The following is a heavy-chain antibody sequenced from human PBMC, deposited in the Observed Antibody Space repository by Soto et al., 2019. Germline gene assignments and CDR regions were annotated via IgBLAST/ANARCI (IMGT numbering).Heavy chain of an antibody. D-gene: IGHD4-17*01. CDR2: ISYDGSNK. CDR3: ARDVMTSVTEDY. J-gene: IGHJ4*02. Sequence: QVQLMESGGGVVQSGRSLRLSCAASGFTFRSFVMQWVRQAPDKGLEWVAMISYDGSNKNYADSVKGRFTISRDNSKNTLYLQMNSLRAEDTAKYFCARDVMTSVTEDYWGQGTLVTVSS. CDR1: GFTFRSFV. V-gene: IGHV3-30-3*01.